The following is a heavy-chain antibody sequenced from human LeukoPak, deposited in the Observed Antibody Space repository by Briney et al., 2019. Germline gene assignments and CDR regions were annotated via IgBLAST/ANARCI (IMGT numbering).Heavy chain of an antibody. V-gene: IGHV1-18*01. CDR3: ASERSYYYGSGSNNWFDP. J-gene: IGHJ5*02. D-gene: IGHD3-10*01. CDR2: ISAYNGNT. Sequence: ASVKVSCKASGYTFTSYGISWVRQAPGQGLEWMGWISAYNGNTNYAQKFQGRVTITTDESTSTAYMELSSLRSEDTAVYYCASERSYYYGSGSNNWFDPWGQGTLVTVSS. CDR1: GYTFTSYG.